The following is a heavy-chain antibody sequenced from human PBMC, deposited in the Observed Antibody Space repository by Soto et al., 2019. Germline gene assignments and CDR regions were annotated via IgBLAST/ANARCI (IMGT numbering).Heavy chain of an antibody. Sequence: PSETLSLSCTVSGGSISCYYWSWIRQHPGKGLEWIGYIYYSGSTIYNPSLKSRVTISVDTSKNQFSLKLSYVTAADTAVYYCARARYDSSGYYYFDYWGQGTLVTVSS. CDR2: IYYSGST. CDR3: ARARYDSSGYYYFDY. CDR1: GGSISCYY. D-gene: IGHD3-22*01. V-gene: IGHV4-59*01. J-gene: IGHJ4*02.